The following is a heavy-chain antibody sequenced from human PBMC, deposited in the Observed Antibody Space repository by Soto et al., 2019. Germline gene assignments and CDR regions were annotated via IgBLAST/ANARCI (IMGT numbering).Heavy chain of an antibody. CDR2: IYYSGST. D-gene: IGHD3-3*01. Sequence: PSETLSLTCTVSGGSISSGDYYWSWIRQPPGKGLEWIGYIYYSGSTYYNPSLKSRVTISVDTSKNQFSLKLSSVTAADTAVYYCALEMATSGYFDYWGQGTLVTVSS. CDR1: GGSISSGDYY. J-gene: IGHJ4*02. V-gene: IGHV4-30-4*01. CDR3: ALEMATSGYFDY.